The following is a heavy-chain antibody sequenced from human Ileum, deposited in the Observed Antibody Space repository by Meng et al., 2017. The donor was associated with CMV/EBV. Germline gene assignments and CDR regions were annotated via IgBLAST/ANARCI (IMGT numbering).Heavy chain of an antibody. J-gene: IGHJ4*02. Sequence: LSCAASGFTFSSYAMSWVRQAPGKGLEWVSAISGSGGSTYYADSVKGRFTISRDNSKNTLYLQMNSLRAEDTAVYYCATTVRQLSGYWGQGTLVTVSS. V-gene: IGHV3-23*01. CDR3: ATTVRQLSGY. CDR1: GFTFSSYA. CDR2: ISGSGGST. D-gene: IGHD3-10*01.